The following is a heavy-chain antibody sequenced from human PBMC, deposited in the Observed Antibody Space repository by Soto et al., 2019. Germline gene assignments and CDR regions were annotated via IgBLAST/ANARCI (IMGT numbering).Heavy chain of an antibody. V-gene: IGHV3-7*01. CDR1: GFTFSRYW. J-gene: IGHJ4*02. CDR3: AAARLIFDY. Sequence: EVQLVESGGGLVQPGGSLRLSCAASGFTFSRYWMSWVRQTPGKGLEWVANIKQDGSEKNYVDSVKGRFTISRDNAKKPLYLQMNSLRVEDTAVYYCAAARLIFDYWGQGTLVTVSS. D-gene: IGHD2-15*01. CDR2: IKQDGSEK.